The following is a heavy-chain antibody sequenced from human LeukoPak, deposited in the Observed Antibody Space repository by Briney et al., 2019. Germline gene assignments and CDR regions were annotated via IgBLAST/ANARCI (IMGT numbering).Heavy chain of an antibody. CDR2: ISSSSSYI. J-gene: IGHJ6*03. CDR1: GFTFSSYS. V-gene: IGHV3-21*01. CDR3: ARASVVAAPISDTAMVTSRYMDV. Sequence: PGGSLRLSCAASGFTFSSYSMNWVRQAPGKGLEWVSSISSSSSYIYYADSVKGRFTISRDNAKNSLYLQMNSLRAEDTAVYYCARASVVAAPISDTAMVTSRYMDVWGKGTTVTISS. D-gene: IGHD5-18*01.